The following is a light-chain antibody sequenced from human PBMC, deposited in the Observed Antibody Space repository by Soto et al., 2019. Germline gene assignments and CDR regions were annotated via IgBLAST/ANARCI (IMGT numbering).Light chain of an antibody. CDR1: QIISSTY. Sequence: DIVLTQSPGTLSLSPGERATLSCRASQIISSTYLGWYQQKPGQAPRLLIYGASSRATGIPDRFSGSGSGTDFTLTISRLEPEDFTVYYCQQHSDWPLTFGGGTRVEI. J-gene: IGKJ4*01. CDR2: GAS. V-gene: IGKV3-20*01. CDR3: QQHSDWPLT.